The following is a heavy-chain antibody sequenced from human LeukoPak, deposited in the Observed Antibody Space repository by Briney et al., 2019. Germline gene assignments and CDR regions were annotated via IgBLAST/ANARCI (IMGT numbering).Heavy chain of an antibody. D-gene: IGHD2-2*01. CDR3: ARGVVPPNDYYYYYMDV. J-gene: IGHJ6*03. CDR2: IIPIFGTA. CDR1: GGTFSSYA. V-gene: IGHV1-69*05. Sequence: GASVKVSCKASGGTFSSYAISWVRQAPGQGLEWMGGIIPIFGTANYAQKFQGRVTITTGESTSTAYMELSSLRSEDTAVYYCARGVVPPNDYYYYYMDVWGKGTTVTVSS.